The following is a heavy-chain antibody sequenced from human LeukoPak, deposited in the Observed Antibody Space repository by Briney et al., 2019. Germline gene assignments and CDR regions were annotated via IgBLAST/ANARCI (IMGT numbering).Heavy chain of an antibody. V-gene: IGHV3-7*01. D-gene: IGHD3-3*01. J-gene: IGHJ4*02. CDR3: ARERQNKDFWSGGDY. CDR1: GFTLSTYW. CDR2: RKQDGSEQ. Sequence: GGSLRLSCAASGFTLSTYWMSWVRQAPGKGLVWVANRKQDGSEQYYVDSVKGRFTISRDNAKNSLYLQMNTLRPEDTAVYYCARERQNKDFWSGGDYWGQGTLVTVSS.